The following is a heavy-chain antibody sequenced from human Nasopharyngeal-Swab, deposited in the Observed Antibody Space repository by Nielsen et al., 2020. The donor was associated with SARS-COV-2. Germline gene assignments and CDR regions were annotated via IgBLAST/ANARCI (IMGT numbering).Heavy chain of an antibody. CDR1: GFTFRSYA. Sequence: GGSLRLSCAASGFTFRSYAISWVRQAPGKGLEWVSVISGNDHTTYYADSVKGRFTISRDNSKNTVNLQMNSLRVEDTAIYYCAKDRDSGDDSDDYYHYYGMDVWGQGTTVTVFS. CDR3: AKDRDSGDDSDDYYHYYGMDV. J-gene: IGHJ6*02. V-gene: IGHV3-23*01. D-gene: IGHD5-12*01. CDR2: ISGNDHTT.